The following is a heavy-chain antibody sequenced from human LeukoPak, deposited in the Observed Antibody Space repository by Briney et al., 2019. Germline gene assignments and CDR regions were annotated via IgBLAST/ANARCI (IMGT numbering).Heavy chain of an antibody. Sequence: GGSLRLSCAASGFTFSSYAMHWVRQAPGKGLEWVSGISGGGGTTYYADSVKGRFTISRDNSKNTLYLQMNSLKTEDTAVYYCTTVERGWGQGTLVTVSS. D-gene: IGHD1-1*01. CDR3: TTVERG. CDR1: GFTFSSYA. J-gene: IGHJ4*02. CDR2: ISGGGGTT. V-gene: IGHV3-23*01.